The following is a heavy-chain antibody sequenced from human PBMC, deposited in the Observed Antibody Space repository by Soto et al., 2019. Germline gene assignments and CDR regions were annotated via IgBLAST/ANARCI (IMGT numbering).Heavy chain of an antibody. CDR2: ISYSGTT. Sequence: QVQLQEAGPGLVKPSETLSLTCTVSGGSISSYYWSWIRQTPGKGLEWIGYISYSGTTNYNPSLKSRVTISVDTSKNQFSLKLSSVTAADTAVYYCARGSGRGSGWYVVDYWGQGTLVTVSS. CDR1: GGSISSYY. V-gene: IGHV4-59*01. D-gene: IGHD6-19*01. CDR3: ARGSGRGSGWYVVDY. J-gene: IGHJ4*02.